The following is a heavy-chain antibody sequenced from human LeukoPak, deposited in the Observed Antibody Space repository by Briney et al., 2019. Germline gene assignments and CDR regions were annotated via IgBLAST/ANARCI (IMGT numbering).Heavy chain of an antibody. Sequence: ASVKVSCKASGYTFTGYYMHWVRQAPGQGLEWMGWINPNSGGTNYAQKFQGRVTMTRDTSISTAYMEPSRLRSDDTAVYYCARSITMIVVASERHDAFDIWGKGTMVTVSS. CDR1: GYTFTGYY. CDR2: INPNSGGT. J-gene: IGHJ3*02. V-gene: IGHV1-2*02. CDR3: ARSITMIVVASERHDAFDI. D-gene: IGHD3-22*01.